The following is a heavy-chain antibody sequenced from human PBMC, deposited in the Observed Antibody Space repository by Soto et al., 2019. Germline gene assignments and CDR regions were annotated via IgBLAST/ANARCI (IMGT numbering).Heavy chain of an antibody. CDR1: GGSSSSDNY. V-gene: IGHV4-30-4*01. D-gene: IGHD3-16*01. CDR3: AREGGESSDGDYDFDS. CDR2: IYYSGYT. J-gene: IGHJ4*02. Sequence: PSETLSLTCTVSGGSSSSDNYWSWIRQPPGKGLEWIGHIYYSGYTHYNPSLKSRLAISIDASKNQSSLKLNSVTAAETAVYFCAREGGESSDGDYDFDSWGQGSLVTVSS.